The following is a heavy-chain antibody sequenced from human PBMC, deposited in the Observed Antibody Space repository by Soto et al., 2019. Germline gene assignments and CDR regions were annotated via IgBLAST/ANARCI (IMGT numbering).Heavy chain of an antibody. CDR1: GFSLSNARMG. CDR3: ARRVEAFAYYYYMDV. CDR2: IFSNDEK. J-gene: IGHJ6*03. V-gene: IGHV2-26*01. Sequence: QVTLKESGPVLVKPTETLTLTCTVSGFSLSNARMGVSWIRQPPGKALEWLAHIFSNDEKSYSTSMKSKLTISKDTSKSQVVLTMTNMDPVDTATYYCARRVEAFAYYYYMDVWGKGTTVTVSS.